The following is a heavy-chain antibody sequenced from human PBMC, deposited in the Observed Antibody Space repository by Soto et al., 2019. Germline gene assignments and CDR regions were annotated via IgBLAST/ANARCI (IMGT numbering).Heavy chain of an antibody. CDR1: GGSLSGYY. V-gene: IGHV4-34*01. CDR2: INHSGST. J-gene: IGHJ4*02. D-gene: IGHD6-25*01. CDR3: TRGLGGFPEN. Sequence: QVQLQQWGAGLLKPSEALSLTCGVYGGSLSGYYWSWFRQPPGKGLEWIGEINHSGSTTYNPSLKRRVTISIDTSKNQFSLKLSSVTAADTAVYYCTRGLGGFPENWGQGTLVTFSS.